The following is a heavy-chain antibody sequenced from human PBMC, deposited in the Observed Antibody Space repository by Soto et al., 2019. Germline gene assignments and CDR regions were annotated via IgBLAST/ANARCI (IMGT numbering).Heavy chain of an antibody. Sequence: EVQLVESGGGVVQPGRSLRLSCAGSGFSFDDYAMYWVRQVPGAGLEWVAGISWSSGNIAHADSVKGRFIISRDNDKSSLYLQMNSLRSDDTALYFCARGGSGALTSAAGTTNWFDPWGQGTLAIVSS. V-gene: IGHV3-9*01. J-gene: IGHJ5*02. CDR3: ARGGSGALTSAAGTTNWFDP. CDR1: GFSFDDYA. D-gene: IGHD6-13*01. CDR2: ISWSSGNI.